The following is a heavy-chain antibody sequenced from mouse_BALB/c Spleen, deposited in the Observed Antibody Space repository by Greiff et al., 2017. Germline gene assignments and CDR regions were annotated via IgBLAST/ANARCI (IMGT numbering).Heavy chain of an antibody. CDR3: AGGGGPYAMDD. D-gene: IGHD1-1*02. V-gene: IGHV1-87*01. CDR2: IYPGDGDT. Sequence: QVQLKESGAELARPGASVKLSCKASGYTFTSYWMQWVKQRPGQGLEWIGAIYPGDGDTRYTQKFKGKATLTADKSSSTAYMQLSSLASEDSAVYYCAGGGGPYAMDDWGQGTSGTVSS. J-gene: IGHJ4*01. CDR1: GYTFTSYW.